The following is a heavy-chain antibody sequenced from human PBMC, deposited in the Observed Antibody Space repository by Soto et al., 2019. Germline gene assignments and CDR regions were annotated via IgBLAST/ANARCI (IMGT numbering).Heavy chain of an antibody. CDR2: IIPIFGTA. D-gene: IGHD3-9*01. CDR3: AREDYDILTGYYNDY. CDR1: GGTFSSYA. J-gene: IGHJ4*02. Sequence: SVKVSCKASGGTFSSYAISWVRQAPGQGLEWMGGIIPIFGTANYAQKFQGRVTITADKSTSTAYMELSSLRSDDTAVYYCAREDYDILTGYYNDYWGQGTLVTVSS. V-gene: IGHV1-69*06.